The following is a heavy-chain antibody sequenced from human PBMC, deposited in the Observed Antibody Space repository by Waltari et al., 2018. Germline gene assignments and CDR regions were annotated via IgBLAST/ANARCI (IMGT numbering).Heavy chain of an antibody. V-gene: IGHV4-34*12. D-gene: IGHD2-8*02. CDR1: GSSLTGAY. J-gene: IGHJ4*02. Sequence: QVQLQQWGTGLLKPSETLSLTCAVYGSSLTGAYWAWVRQPPGKGLEWFGGVIPGRSPKDKPSLKSRVTMSLDRSRSQVSLELTSVTAADTAVYYCARRPTGVDFWGQGTLVTVSS. CDR2: VIPGRSP. CDR3: ARRPTGVDF.